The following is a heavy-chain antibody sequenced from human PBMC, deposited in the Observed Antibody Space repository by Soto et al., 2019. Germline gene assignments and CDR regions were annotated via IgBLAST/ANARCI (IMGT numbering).Heavy chain of an antibody. CDR1: GYSFTSYW. V-gene: IGHV5-51*01. CDR2: IYPGDSDT. CDR3: ARTRAPGRYYYGMDV. D-gene: IGHD2-15*01. J-gene: IGHJ6*02. Sequence: GEALKISCKGSGYSFTSYWIGWVRQMPGKGLEWMGIIYPGDSDTRYSPSFQGQVTISADKSISTAYLQWSSLKASDTAMYYCARTRAPGRYYYGMDVWGQGTTVTVSS.